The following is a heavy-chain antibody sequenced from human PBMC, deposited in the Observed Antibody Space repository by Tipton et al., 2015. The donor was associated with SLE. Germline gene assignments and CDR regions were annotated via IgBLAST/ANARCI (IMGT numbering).Heavy chain of an antibody. Sequence: QSGAEVKKPGASVKVSCKASGFTFTSYGISWVRQAPGQGLEWMGWISAYNGNTYYNPSLGIRLTISVEPSKNQFSLKLSSVTDVDTAVYYFARTAGRSVKLWYFDLWGRGTLVTVSS. CDR2: ISAYNGNT. CDR1: GFTFTSYG. D-gene: IGHD5-18*01. V-gene: IGHV1-18*01. J-gene: IGHJ2*01. CDR3: ARTAGRSVKLWYFDL.